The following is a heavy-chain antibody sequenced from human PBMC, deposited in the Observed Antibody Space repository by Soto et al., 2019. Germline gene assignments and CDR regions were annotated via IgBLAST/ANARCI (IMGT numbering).Heavy chain of an antibody. J-gene: IGHJ6*02. V-gene: IGHV3-30*18. CDR2: ISYDGSNK. D-gene: IGHD2-2*01. CDR1: GFTFSSYG. Sequence: GGSLRLSCAASGFTFSSYGMHWVRQAPGKGLEWVAVISYDGSNKYYADSVKGRFTISRDNSKNTLYLQMNSLRAEDTAVYYCAKDQYCSSTSCYYYYYGMDVWGQGTMVTVSS. CDR3: AKDQYCSSTSCYYYYYGMDV.